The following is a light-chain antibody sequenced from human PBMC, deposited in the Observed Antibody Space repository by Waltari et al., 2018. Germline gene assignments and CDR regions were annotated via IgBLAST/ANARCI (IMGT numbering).Light chain of an antibody. J-gene: IGKJ1*01. CDR2: GAS. Sequence: IVLPQSPGPLSLSPGETATISCTTSQSVTRALACYPQKPGQAPRLLIYGASSRATGIPDRLSGSGSGTDFSLTISSREPEDFAVYYCQHYLRLPVTFGQGTKVEVK. CDR3: QHYLRLPVT. CDR1: QSVTRA. V-gene: IGKV3-20*01.